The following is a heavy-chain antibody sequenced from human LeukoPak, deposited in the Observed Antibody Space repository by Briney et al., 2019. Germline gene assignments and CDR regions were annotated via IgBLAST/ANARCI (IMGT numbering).Heavy chain of an antibody. CDR2: IYSGGST. D-gene: IGHD3-22*01. V-gene: IGHV3-53*01. CDR1: GFTFDDYA. J-gene: IGHJ4*02. CDR3: ARTYYFDIPLDY. Sequence: PGGSLRLSCAASGFTFDDYAMHWVRQAPGKGLEWVSVIYSGGSTYYADSVKGRFTISRDNSKNTLYLQMNSLRAEDTAVYYCARTYYFDIPLDYRGQGTLVTVSS.